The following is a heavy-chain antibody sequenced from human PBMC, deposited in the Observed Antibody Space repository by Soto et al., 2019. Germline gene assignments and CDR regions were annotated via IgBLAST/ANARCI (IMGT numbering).Heavy chain of an antibody. Sequence: QLQLQESGSGLVKPSQTLSLTCAVSGGSITSGNTYSWSWIRQPPGKGLEWIGSISHTGSTSYNPSLKSRVSMSVDKSKNQFSLKLSSVTAADMAVYYCARAVTAYFGTWFVPWGQGTLVTVSS. CDR2: ISHTGST. V-gene: IGHV4-30-2*01. J-gene: IGHJ5*02. D-gene: IGHD2-15*01. CDR1: GGSITSGNTYS. CDR3: ARAVTAYFGTWFVP.